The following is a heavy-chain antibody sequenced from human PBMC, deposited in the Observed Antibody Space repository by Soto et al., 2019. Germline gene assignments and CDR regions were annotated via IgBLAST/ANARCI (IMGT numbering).Heavy chain of an antibody. CDR3: LRVTQVGGSAAPPLIWFDS. V-gene: IGHV4-34*01. Sequence: QVQLQQWGAGLLRPSETLSLTCAVYGGSFSGYYLSWIRQTPGKGLEWIGEINHSGVTNYTPSLKTRVTISVSKSMYQFALTVTSATAAETAISYCLRVTQVGGSAAPPLIWFDSCGQGPQVTV. CDR2: INHSGVT. D-gene: IGHD6-6*01. J-gene: IGHJ5*01. CDR1: GGSFSGYY.